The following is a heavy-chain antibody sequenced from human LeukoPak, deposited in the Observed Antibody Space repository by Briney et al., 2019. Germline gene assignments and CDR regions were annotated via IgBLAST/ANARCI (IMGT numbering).Heavy chain of an antibody. V-gene: IGHV3-74*01. J-gene: IGHJ4*02. CDR3: ARRATTLL. Sequence: PGGSLTLSCAASGFTFSSYWMHWVRQSPGKGLVWVSRNNSDERSTSYADSVKGRFTISRDNAKNTLYLQMNSLRAEDTAVYHCARRATTLLWGQGTLVTVSS. D-gene: IGHD4-17*01. CDR2: NNSDERST. CDR1: GFTFSSYW.